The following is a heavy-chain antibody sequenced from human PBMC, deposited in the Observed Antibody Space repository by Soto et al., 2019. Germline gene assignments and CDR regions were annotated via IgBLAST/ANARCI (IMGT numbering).Heavy chain of an antibody. V-gene: IGHV4-34*01. J-gene: IGHJ4*02. CDR3: ARVLGY. D-gene: IGHD2-15*01. CDR1: GGSFSGYY. CDR2: IDHSGST. Sequence: PSETLSLTCDVYGGSFSGYYWGWVRQPPGKGLEWIGEIDHSGSTKYNPSLKSRVTISVDTSKNQFSLKMTSVTAADTAVYYCARVLGYWGQGTLVTVSS.